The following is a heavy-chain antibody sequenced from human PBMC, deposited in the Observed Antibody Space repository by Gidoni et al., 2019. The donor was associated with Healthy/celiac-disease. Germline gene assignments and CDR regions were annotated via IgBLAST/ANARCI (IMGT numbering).Heavy chain of an antibody. CDR2: IYPGDSDT. V-gene: IGHV5-51*03. J-gene: IGHJ4*02. Sequence: EVQLVQSGAEVKKPGESLKISCKGSGYSFTNYWIAWVRQMPGKGLEWMGFIYPGDSDTTYSPSFQGQVTISADKSISTAYLQWSSRKASDTAMYYCARRRDDSGYFDYWGQGTLVTVSS. D-gene: IGHD1-1*01. CDR3: ARRRDDSGYFDY. CDR1: GYSFTNYW.